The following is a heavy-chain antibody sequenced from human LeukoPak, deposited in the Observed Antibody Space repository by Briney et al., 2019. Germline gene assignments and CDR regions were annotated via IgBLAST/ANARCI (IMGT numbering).Heavy chain of an antibody. D-gene: IGHD3-10*01. CDR2: IFYSGTT. CDR1: GGSISSNSYY. Sequence: SESLSLTCTVSGGSISSNSYYWGWIRQPPGKGLEWIGSIFYSGTTYYNPSLKSRVTISVDTSKNQFSLKLGSVTAADTAVYYCARRGSNHLWTYWGQGTLVTVSS. CDR3: ARRGSNHLWTY. V-gene: IGHV4-39*01. J-gene: IGHJ4*02.